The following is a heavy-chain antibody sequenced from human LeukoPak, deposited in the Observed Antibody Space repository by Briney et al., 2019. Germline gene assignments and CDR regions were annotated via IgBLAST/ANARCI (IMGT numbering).Heavy chain of an antibody. CDR3: AREFDQAFYYYTDV. Sequence: PGGSLRLSCAASGFTFSSYAMSWVRQAPGKGLEWVSAISGSGGSTYYADSVKGRFTISRDNAKNSLYLQMNSLRAEDTAVYYCAREFDQAFYYYTDVWGKGTTVTVSS. V-gene: IGHV3-23*01. CDR2: ISGSGGST. J-gene: IGHJ6*03. CDR1: GFTFSSYA. D-gene: IGHD2-2*01.